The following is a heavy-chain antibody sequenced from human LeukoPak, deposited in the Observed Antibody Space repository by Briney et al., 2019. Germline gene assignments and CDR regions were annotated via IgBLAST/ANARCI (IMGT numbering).Heavy chain of an antibody. CDR3: ARALRGYSYGRYYYYMDV. V-gene: IGHV3-66*01. J-gene: IGHJ6*03. CDR1: GFTFSSYG. Sequence: GGSLRLSCAASGFTFSSYGMSWVRQAPGKGLEWVSVIYSGGSTYYADSVKGRFTISRDNSKNTLYLQMNSLRAEDTAVCYCARALRGYSYGRYYYYMDVWGKGTTVTISS. D-gene: IGHD5-18*01. CDR2: IYSGGST.